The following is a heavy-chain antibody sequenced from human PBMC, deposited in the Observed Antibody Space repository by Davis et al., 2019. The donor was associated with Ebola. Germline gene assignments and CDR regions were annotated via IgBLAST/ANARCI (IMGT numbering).Heavy chain of an antibody. CDR1: GYTFTSYG. V-gene: IGHV1-18*01. Sequence: ASVKVSCKASGYTFTSYGISWVRQAPGQGLEWMGWISAYNGNTNYAQKLQGRVTMTRDTSISTAYMELSRLRSDDTAVYYCARDIRVRSGWQYYYYYYGMDVWGQGTTVTVSS. D-gene: IGHD6-19*01. J-gene: IGHJ6*02. CDR2: ISAYNGNT. CDR3: ARDIRVRSGWQYYYYYYGMDV.